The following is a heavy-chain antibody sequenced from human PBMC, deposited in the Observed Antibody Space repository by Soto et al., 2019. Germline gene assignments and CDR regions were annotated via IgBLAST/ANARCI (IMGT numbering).Heavy chain of an antibody. V-gene: IGHV3-30*18. CDR1: GFTFSSYG. J-gene: IGHJ4*02. D-gene: IGHD3-10*01. Sequence: QVQLVESGGGVVQPGRSLRLSCAASGFTFSSYGMHWVRQAPGKGLEWVGLISYDGSNKYYADSVEGRFTISRDNSKNTLYLQMNSLRAEDTAVYYCANAGGSGFKAYSLDYWGQGTLVTVSS. CDR3: ANAGGSGFKAYSLDY. CDR2: ISYDGSNK.